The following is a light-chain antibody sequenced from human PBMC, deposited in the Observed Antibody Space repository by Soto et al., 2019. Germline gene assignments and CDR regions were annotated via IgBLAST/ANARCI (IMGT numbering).Light chain of an antibody. Sequence: EIVLTQSPGTLSLSPGETATLSCRASQSVSSSYFAWPQHKPGQAPRLLIYGASSRTTDIPHRFSGSGSGTDFTLTISRLEPEDFAVYYGQQYGSSPPYKFGQGTKLEIK. J-gene: IGKJ2*01. CDR2: GAS. CDR1: QSVSSSY. V-gene: IGKV3-20*01. CDR3: QQYGSSPPYK.